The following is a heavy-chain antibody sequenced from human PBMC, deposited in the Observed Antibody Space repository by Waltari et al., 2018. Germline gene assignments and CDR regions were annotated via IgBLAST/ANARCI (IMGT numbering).Heavy chain of an antibody. D-gene: IGHD6-6*01. Sequence: QVLLVQSGAEVKKPGASVKVSCKASGSIFPNSYLHWARQAPGQGPEWMGWVNPDTGNANYAHNFRGRVTMTWDTSINTAFMDLSGLKSDDTAVYYCARDRTTMAARPGDYWGQGTLVTVSS. J-gene: IGHJ4*02. CDR3: ARDRTTMAARPGDY. V-gene: IGHV1-2*02. CDR1: GSIFPNSY. CDR2: VNPDTGNA.